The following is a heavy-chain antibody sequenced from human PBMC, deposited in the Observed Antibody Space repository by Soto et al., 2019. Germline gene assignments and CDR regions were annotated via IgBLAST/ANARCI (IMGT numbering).Heavy chain of an antibody. D-gene: IGHD2-15*01. J-gene: IGHJ4*02. CDR1: GYTFTSYG. CDR3: AREDIQDIVVVVVAPEGLGY. Sequence: QVQLVQSGAEVKKPGASVKVSCKASGYTFTSYGISWVRQAPGQGLEWVGRISGYNGNSNYAQNLQGRVTMTRDTTKRRAYRELRSLRSDDTAVYYCAREDIQDIVVVVVAPEGLGYWGQGTLVTVSS. V-gene: IGHV1-18*01. CDR2: ISGYNGNS.